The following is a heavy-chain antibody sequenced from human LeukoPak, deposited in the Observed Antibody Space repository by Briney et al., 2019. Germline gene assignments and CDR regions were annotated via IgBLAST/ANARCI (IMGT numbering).Heavy chain of an antibody. J-gene: IGHJ1*01. CDR3: ASAGYSSGWYQGEYFQH. V-gene: IGHV3-30*04. CDR1: GFTFSSYA. Sequence: GRSLRLSCAASGFTFSSYAMHWVRQAPGKGLEWVAVISYDGSNKYYADSVKGRFTISRDNSKNTLYLRMNSLRAEDTAVYYCASAGYSSGWYQGEYFQHWGQGTLVTVSS. CDR2: ISYDGSNK. D-gene: IGHD6-19*01.